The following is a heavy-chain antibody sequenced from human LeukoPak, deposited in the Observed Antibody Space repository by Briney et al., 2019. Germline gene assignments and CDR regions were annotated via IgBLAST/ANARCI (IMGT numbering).Heavy chain of an antibody. Sequence: GGSLRLSCAASGFTFSSYAMSWVRQAPGKGLEWVSAISGSGGCTYYADSVKGRFTISRDNSKNTLYPQMNSLRAEDTAVYYCAPIPTNPFDYWGQGTLVTVSS. CDR3: APIPTNPFDY. J-gene: IGHJ4*02. CDR2: ISGSGGCT. D-gene: IGHD5-12*01. CDR1: GFTFSSYA. V-gene: IGHV3-23*01.